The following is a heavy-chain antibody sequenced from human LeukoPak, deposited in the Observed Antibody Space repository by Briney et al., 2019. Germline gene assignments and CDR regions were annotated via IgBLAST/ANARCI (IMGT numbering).Heavy chain of an antibody. J-gene: IGHJ5*02. Sequence: ASVKVSCKASGYTFASYGISWVRQAPGQGLEWMGWISAYNGNTNCAQKLQGRVTMTTDTSTSTAYMELRSLGSDDTAIYYCARDLCSSTSCYTNWFDPWGQGTLVTVSS. CDR1: GYTFASYG. CDR2: ISAYNGNT. D-gene: IGHD2-2*02. V-gene: IGHV1-18*01. CDR3: ARDLCSSTSCYTNWFDP.